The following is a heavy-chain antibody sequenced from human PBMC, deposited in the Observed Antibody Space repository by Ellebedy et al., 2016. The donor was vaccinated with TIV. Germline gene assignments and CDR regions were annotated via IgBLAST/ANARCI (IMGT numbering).Heavy chain of an antibody. J-gene: IGHJ5*02. CDR1: GGSISSGDYY. CDR2: IYYSGST. CDR3: ARRRYSSGWYNWFDP. V-gene: IGHV4-39*01. Sequence: MPSETLSLTCTVSGGSISSGDYYWGWIRQPPGKGLEWIGSIYYSGSTYYNPSLKSRVTISVATSKNQFSLKLSSVTAADTAVYYCARRRYSSGWYNWFDPWGQGTLVTVSS. D-gene: IGHD6-19*01.